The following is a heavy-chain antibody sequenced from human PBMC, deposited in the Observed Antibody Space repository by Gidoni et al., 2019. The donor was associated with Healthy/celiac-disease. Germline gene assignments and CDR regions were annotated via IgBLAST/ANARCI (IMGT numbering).Heavy chain of an antibody. Sequence: EVQLVESGGGLVKPGGSLRLSCAASGFTFRSYRMNWVRPAPGKGLEWVSSISSSSSYIYYADSVKCRFTISRDNAKNSLYLQMNSLRAEDTAVYYCARDLPRAGSGGSCCLDCWGQGTLVTVSS. CDR2: ISSSSSYI. CDR1: GFTFRSYR. V-gene: IGHV3-21*01. J-gene: IGHJ4*02. D-gene: IGHD2-15*01. CDR3: ARDLPRAGSGGSCCLDC.